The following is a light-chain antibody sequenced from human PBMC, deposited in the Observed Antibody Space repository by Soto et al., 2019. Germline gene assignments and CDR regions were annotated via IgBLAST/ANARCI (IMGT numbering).Light chain of an antibody. CDR3: QQYNSYPLT. CDR1: QGISNY. CDR2: GAS. V-gene: IGKV1-16*02. Sequence: DIQMTQSPSSLSASVGDRVNITCRASQGISNYLAWFQQKPGKAPKSLIYGASSLQSGVPSKFSGSGSGTDFTLTISLKPEDFVTYYCQQYNSYPLTWGGGTKVEIK. J-gene: IGKJ4*01.